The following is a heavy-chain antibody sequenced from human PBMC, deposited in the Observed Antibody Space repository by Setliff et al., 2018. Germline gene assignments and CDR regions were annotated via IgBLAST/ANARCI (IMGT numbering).Heavy chain of an antibody. Sequence: SETLSLTCAVSGFSISSGYYWSWIRQPAGKGLEWIGRIYTTWSTNYNPSLKSRVTISLDTSKSQFFLKLNSVTAADTGVYYCARTPRGGNSAFDIWGQGTMVTVSS. V-gene: IGHV4-61*02. CDR2: IYTTWST. CDR3: ARTPRGGNSAFDI. D-gene: IGHD2-21*02. J-gene: IGHJ3*02. CDR1: GFSISSGYY.